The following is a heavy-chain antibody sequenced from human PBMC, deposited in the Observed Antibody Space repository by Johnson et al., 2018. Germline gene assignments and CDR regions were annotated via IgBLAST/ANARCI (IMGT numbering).Heavy chain of an antibody. D-gene: IGHD1-1*01. CDR3: ARGNLGGFDI. J-gene: IGHJ3*02. CDR2: ITQDGSKK. CDR1: GFSFSSFW. Sequence: VQLVESGGGLVRPGGSLRLSCAASGFSFSSFWMTWVRQAPGKGLEWVAEITQDGSKKRYLGSVKGRFTVARDNAKKSVFLPINRLRAEDTAVYYGARGNLGGFDIWGQGTVVTVSS. V-gene: IGHV3-7*04.